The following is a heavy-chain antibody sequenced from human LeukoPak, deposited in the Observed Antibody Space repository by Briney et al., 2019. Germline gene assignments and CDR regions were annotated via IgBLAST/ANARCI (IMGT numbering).Heavy chain of an antibody. Sequence: PGGSLRLSCAASGFTFSIYWLSWVRQAPGKGREWVAKIMEDGTEKDYVASVKGQFTISRDNAKNSLYLKMTGLRADDTAVYYCARHSTNYDFWSGYDYYYYMDVWGKGTTVTVSS. V-gene: IGHV3-7*01. D-gene: IGHD3-3*01. CDR2: IMEDGTEK. CDR3: ARHSTNYDFWSGYDYYYYMDV. J-gene: IGHJ6*03. CDR1: GFTFSIYW.